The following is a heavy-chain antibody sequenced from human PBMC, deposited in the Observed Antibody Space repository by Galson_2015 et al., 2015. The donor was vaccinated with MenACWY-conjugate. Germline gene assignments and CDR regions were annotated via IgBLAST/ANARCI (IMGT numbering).Heavy chain of an antibody. CDR2: IDWDDAK. J-gene: IGHJ6*03. CDR1: GFSLSTAGMC. V-gene: IGHV2-70*11. D-gene: IGHD2-2*01. Sequence: PALVKPTQTLTLTCSFSGFSLSTAGMCVSWIRQTPGKALEWLARIDWDDAKYYSTSLKTRLSISKDTPKNQGVLTMTNMDPVDTATHYCARVGRITSWYYYYNMDVWGNGTTVIVSS. CDR3: ARVGRITSWYYYYNMDV.